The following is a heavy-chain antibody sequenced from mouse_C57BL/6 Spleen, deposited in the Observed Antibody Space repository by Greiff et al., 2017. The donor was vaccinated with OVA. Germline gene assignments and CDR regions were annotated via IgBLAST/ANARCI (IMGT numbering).Heavy chain of an antibody. CDR3: ARGGGRSYAWFAY. V-gene: IGHV1-50*01. CDR1: GYTFTSYW. D-gene: IGHD1-1*01. Sequence: QVQLQQPGAELVKPGASVKLSCKASGYTFTSYWMQWVKQRPGQGLEWIGEIDPSDGYTNYNQKFKGKATLTVDTSSSTAYMQLSSLTSEDSAVYYCARGGGRSYAWFAYWGQGTMVTVSA. CDR2: IDPSDGYT. J-gene: IGHJ3*01.